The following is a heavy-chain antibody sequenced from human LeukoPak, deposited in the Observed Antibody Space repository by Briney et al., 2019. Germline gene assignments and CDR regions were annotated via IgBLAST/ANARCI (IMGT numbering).Heavy chain of an antibody. CDR3: ARGIAARPSYYYYYMDV. D-gene: IGHD6-6*01. J-gene: IGHJ6*03. V-gene: IGHV6-1*01. Sequence: SQTLSLTCAISGDSVSSNSAAWNWIRQSPSRGLEWLGRTYYRSKWYNDYAVSVKSRITINPDTSKNQFSLQLNSMTPEDTAVYYCARGIAARPSYYYYYMDVWGKGTTVTVSS. CDR2: TYYRSKWYN. CDR1: GDSVSSNSAA.